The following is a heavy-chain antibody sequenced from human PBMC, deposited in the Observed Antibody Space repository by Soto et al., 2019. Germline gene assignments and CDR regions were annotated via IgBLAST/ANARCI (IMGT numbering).Heavy chain of an antibody. D-gene: IGHD3-10*01. CDR1: AFTFSSYD. CDR2: IGTAGDT. V-gene: IGHV3-13*01. Sequence: EVQLVESGGGLVQPGGSLRLSCAVSAFTFSSYDVHWVRQATGKGLEWVSAIGTAGDTYYPGSVKGRFTISRENAKNSLYLQMNSLRAEDTAVYYCARFSMGGAFDIWGQGTMVTVSS. J-gene: IGHJ3*02. CDR3: ARFSMGGAFDI.